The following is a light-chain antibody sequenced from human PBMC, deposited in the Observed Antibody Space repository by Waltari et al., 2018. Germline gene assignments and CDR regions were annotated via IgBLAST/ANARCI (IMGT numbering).Light chain of an antibody. V-gene: IGLV2-14*03. CDR2: DAT. J-gene: IGLJ1*01. CDR1: SNDVGTYTC. CDR3: SSCTSTSTLV. Sequence: QSALTQPASVSGSPGQSITISCTGTSNDVGTYTCVSWYQQHPGKAPKLIIHDATKRPSGVSNRFSGSKAGNTASLTISGLQTEDEADYYCSSCTSTSTLVFGNGTKVTV.